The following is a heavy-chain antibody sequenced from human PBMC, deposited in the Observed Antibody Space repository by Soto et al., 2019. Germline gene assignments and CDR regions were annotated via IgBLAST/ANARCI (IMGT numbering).Heavy chain of an antibody. J-gene: IGHJ6*03. CDR1: GGSFSGYY. Sequence: SETLSLTCAVYGGSFSGYYWSWIRQPPGKGLEWIGEINHSGSTNYNPSLKSRVTISVDTSKNQFPLKLSSVTAADTAVYYCARGLYSSSGYYYYYMDVWGKGTTVTVSS. V-gene: IGHV4-34*01. CDR3: ARGLYSSSGYYYYYMDV. CDR2: INHSGST. D-gene: IGHD6-6*01.